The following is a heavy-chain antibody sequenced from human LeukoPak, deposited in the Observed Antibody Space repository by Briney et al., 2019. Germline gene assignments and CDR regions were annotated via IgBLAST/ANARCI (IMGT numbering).Heavy chain of an antibody. Sequence: GGSLRLSCAASGFTFSSAWMHWVRQVPGKGLVWVSRINTDGSGTSYADSIMGRFTISRDNAKNTLYLQMNSLRAEDTAVYYCARDREGGMDVWGQGTTVTVSS. CDR1: GFTFSSAW. CDR3: ARDREGGMDV. J-gene: IGHJ6*02. V-gene: IGHV3-74*01. CDR2: INTDGSGT.